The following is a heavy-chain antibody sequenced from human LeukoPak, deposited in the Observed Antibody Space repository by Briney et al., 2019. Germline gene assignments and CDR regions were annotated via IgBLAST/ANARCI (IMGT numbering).Heavy chain of an antibody. J-gene: IGHJ6*03. D-gene: IGHD1-1*01. CDR2: ISSSGSTI. Sequence: PGGSLRLSCAASGFTFSSYEMSWIRQAPGKGLEWVSYISSSGSTIYYADSVKGRFTISRDNAKNSLYLQMNSLRAEDTAVYYCARGGRVHYYYMDVWGKGTTVTVSS. CDR1: GFTFSSYE. V-gene: IGHV3-48*03. CDR3: ARGGRVHYYYMDV.